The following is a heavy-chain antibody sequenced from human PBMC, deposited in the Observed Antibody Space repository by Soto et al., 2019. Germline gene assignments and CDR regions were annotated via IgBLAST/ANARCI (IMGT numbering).Heavy chain of an antibody. CDR2: ISGDSGKI. D-gene: IGHD3-3*01. V-gene: IGHV3-9*01. J-gene: IGHJ4*02. Sequence: EVQLVASGGGLVQPGRSLRLSCAASGFTFDDYAMQWVGPAPGKGLEWVSGISGDSGKIDYAHSVKGRFTISRDSAKNSLSLQMNRLRREDTAFYFCAKGDFSLGFDSWGQGTLVSVSS. CDR1: GFTFDDYA. CDR3: AKGDFSLGFDS.